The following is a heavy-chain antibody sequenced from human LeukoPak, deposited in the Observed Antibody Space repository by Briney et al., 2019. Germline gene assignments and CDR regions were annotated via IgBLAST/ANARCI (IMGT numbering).Heavy chain of an antibody. CDR2: ISSSGSTI. D-gene: IGHD3-10*01. Sequence: GGSLRLSCAASGFTFSSYEMNWVRQAPGKGLGWVSYISSSGSTIYYADSVKSRFTISRDNAKNSLYLQMNSLSAEDTAVYYCARDMRHNWFTATDNWFDPWGEGTLGTVSP. CDR1: GFTFSSYE. V-gene: IGHV3-48*03. J-gene: IGHJ5*02. CDR3: ARDMRHNWFTATDNWFDP.